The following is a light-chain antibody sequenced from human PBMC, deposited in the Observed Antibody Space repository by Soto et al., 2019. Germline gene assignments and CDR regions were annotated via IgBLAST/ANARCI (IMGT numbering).Light chain of an antibody. V-gene: IGLV2-8*01. CDR3: TSYVGNDIWV. J-gene: IGLJ3*02. CDR1: SSDVGAYKY. CDR2: EVT. Sequence: QSVLTQPPSASGSPGQSVTISCTGTSSDVGAYKYVSWYLQYPGKAPKLMIYEVTKRPSGVPDRFSGSKSGNTASLTVSGLQAEDEADYYCTSYVGNDIWVFGGGTQLTVL.